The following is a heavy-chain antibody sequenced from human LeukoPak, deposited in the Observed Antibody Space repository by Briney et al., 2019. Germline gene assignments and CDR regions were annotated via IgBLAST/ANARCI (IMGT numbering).Heavy chain of an antibody. J-gene: IGHJ4*02. CDR1: GGSIRSGGYY. Sequence: SSQTLSLTCTVSGGSIRSGGYYWTWIRQHPGKGLEWIGTIYYSGSTYYNPSLKSRVTISVDTSKNQFSLKLSSVTAADTAVYYCAGRFLEWLLDYWGQGTLVTVSS. V-gene: IGHV4-39*01. CDR3: AGRFLEWLLDY. D-gene: IGHD3-3*01. CDR2: IYYSGST.